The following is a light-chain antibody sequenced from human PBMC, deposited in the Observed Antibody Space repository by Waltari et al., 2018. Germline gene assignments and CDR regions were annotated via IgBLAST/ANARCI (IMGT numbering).Light chain of an antibody. Sequence: PMLTQPASLSASPGASASLTCTFSGGINVACYHIFWYQQKPGSPPRYLLRYKSDSDKGQGSGVPSRFSGSKDASANTGILRISGLQSEDEADYYCAIGHSSGVLFGGGTRLTVL. J-gene: IGLJ2*01. CDR1: GGINVACYH. CDR2: YKSDSDK. V-gene: IGLV5-45*01. CDR3: AIGHSSGVL.